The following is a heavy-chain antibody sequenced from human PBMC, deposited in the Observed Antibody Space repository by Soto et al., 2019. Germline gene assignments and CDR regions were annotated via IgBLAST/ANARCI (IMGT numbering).Heavy chain of an antibody. V-gene: IGHV4-31*03. D-gene: IGHD2-21*02. J-gene: IGHJ6*02. CDR2: ISHSGST. CDR3: AREDDGGDRDYYGLDV. CDR1: GGSISSAAYY. Sequence: SETLSLTCTVSGGSISSAAYYWSWIRQHPGKGLERIGYISHSGSTYYNPSLKSRVIISVDTSKNQFSLKLSSVTAADTAVYYCAREDDGGDRDYYGLDVWGQGTTVTVSS.